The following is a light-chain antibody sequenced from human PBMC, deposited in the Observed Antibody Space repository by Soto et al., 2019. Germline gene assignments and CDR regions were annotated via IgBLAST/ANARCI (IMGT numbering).Light chain of an antibody. J-gene: IGKJ5*01. CDR2: FVS. CDR3: QHVLKLPIT. V-gene: IGKV1-12*01. CDR1: QPVHDG. Sequence: DVQMTQSPSSVSASVGDSVVITCRASQPVHDGLAWYQQKPGKAPKLLMYFVSRLQAGVPSRFSGSGAVTEFILTISNLQHEDIAFYYWQHVLKLPITFGQGTRLE.